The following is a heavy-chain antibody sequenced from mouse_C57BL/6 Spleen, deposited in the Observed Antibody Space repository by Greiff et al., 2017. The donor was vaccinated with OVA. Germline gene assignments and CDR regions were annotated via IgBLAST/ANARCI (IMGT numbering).Heavy chain of an antibody. V-gene: IGHV1-64*01. CDR2: IHPNSGST. J-gene: IGHJ2*01. CDR1: GYTFTSYW. CDR3: ARSGYYGSDYFDY. Sequence: VQLQQPGTELVKPGASVKLSCKASGYTFTSYWMHWVKQRPGQGLEWIGMIHPNSGSTNYNEKFKSKATLTVDKSSSTAYMQLSSLTSEDSAVYYCARSGYYGSDYFDYWGQGTTLTVSS. D-gene: IGHD1-1*01.